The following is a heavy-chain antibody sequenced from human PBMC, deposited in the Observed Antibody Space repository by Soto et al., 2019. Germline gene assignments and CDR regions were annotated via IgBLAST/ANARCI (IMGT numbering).Heavy chain of an antibody. V-gene: IGHV5-10-1*01. Sequence: PGESLKISCQVSGYTFTSYWITWVRQMPGRGPEWMGRIDPSNSHIIYSPFFRGHVTLSSDRSMSTAYLHWSSLKASDSAIYYCARRGHNISGGLDVWGPGTTVTVSS. CDR2: IDPSNSHI. J-gene: IGHJ6*02. D-gene: IGHD6-25*01. CDR3: ARRGHNISGGLDV. CDR1: GYTFTSYW.